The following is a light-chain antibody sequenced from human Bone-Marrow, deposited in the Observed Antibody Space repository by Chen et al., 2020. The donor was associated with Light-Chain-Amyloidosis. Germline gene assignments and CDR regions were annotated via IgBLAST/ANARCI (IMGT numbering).Light chain of an antibody. V-gene: IGLV3-1*01. J-gene: IGLJ2*01. CDR2: EDK. CDR3: QAWXXXTENVA. Sequence: SXXLTXXXSVXXSPGXTAPITCSGDRLADKSASWYQKRPGXAPVLVIYEDKRRRSXVPGXVSGXXSGNTATLTISGAXDMDEAEYYCQAWXXXTENVAFGGGTKLTVL. CDR1: RLADKS.